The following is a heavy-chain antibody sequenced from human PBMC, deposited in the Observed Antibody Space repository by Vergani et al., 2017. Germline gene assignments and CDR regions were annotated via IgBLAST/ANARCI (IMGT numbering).Heavy chain of an antibody. D-gene: IGHD6-19*01. Sequence: QVQLVQSGTEVKKPGSSVKVSCKVSGDIFNNYTVTWVRQAPGQGLEWMGRIIPIIRLATSAQKFQDRVKITGDTSTNTVYMEMNNLRSEDTAVSYCARVSPGDNSGWEPFDYWGQGTLVTGSS. J-gene: IGHJ4*02. CDR3: ARVSPGDNSGWEPFDY. CDR1: GDIFNNYT. CDR2: IIPIIRLA. V-gene: IGHV1-69*04.